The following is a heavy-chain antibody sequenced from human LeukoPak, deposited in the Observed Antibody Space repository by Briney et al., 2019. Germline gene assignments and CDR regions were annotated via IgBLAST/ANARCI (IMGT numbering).Heavy chain of an antibody. D-gene: IGHD3-10*01. CDR2: IKSKADGGAT. V-gene: IGHV3-15*01. J-gene: IGHJ4*02. Sequence: GGSLRFSCAVPGFTLNKAWMTWVRQSAGEGLEWVGRIKSKADGGATDYAAPVKGRFTLSRDDSTHTLYLQMNSLKTEDTAVYYCTALTMIREHEDFWGQGTLVTVSS. CDR1: GFTLNKAW. CDR3: TALTMIREHEDF.